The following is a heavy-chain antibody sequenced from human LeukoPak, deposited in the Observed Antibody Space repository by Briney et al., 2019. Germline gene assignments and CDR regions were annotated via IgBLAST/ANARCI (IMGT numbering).Heavy chain of an antibody. Sequence: GGSLRLSCAASGFTFDNSAVHWVRQAPGKGLEWVSGISWNSAGIHYADSVKGRFTISRDNAKNSLYLQMNGLRPEDTALYYCAKATRSSLVASFDVWGHGTMVTVSS. CDR3: AKATRSSLVASFDV. CDR1: GFTFDNSA. CDR2: ISWNSAGI. D-gene: IGHD2-8*02. V-gene: IGHV3-9*01. J-gene: IGHJ3*01.